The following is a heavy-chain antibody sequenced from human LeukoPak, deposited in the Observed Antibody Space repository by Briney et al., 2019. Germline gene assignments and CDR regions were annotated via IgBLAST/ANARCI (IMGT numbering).Heavy chain of an antibody. CDR3: ARNTPYCSDGTCYRDYYYYGADV. D-gene: IGHD2-15*01. Sequence: TGGSLRLSCIGSGFMFGDYGLSWVRQAPGKGLEWIGRIRSNGYGATTEFAASVSGRFSISRDDSKSSVYLEVNNLKTKDTAVYYCARNTPYCSDGTCYRDYYYYGADVWGQGTTVIVSS. CDR2: IRSNGYGATT. V-gene: IGHV3-49*04. CDR1: GFMFGDYG. J-gene: IGHJ6*02.